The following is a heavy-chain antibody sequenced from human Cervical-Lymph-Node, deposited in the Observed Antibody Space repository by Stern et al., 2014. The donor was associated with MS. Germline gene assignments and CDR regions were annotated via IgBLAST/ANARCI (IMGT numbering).Heavy chain of an antibody. Sequence: VKLVQYGGEVKKPGASVKVSWKASGYSFIRYGISWVRQVHGEGVEWMGWISAYNGNTNYAQKLQGRVTMTTDTSTSTAYMELRSLRSDDTAVYYCARGLLGSENAFDIWGQGTMVTVSS. J-gene: IGHJ3*02. V-gene: IGHV1-18*01. D-gene: IGHD2-15*01. CDR2: ISAYNGNT. CDR1: GYSFIRYG. CDR3: ARGLLGSENAFDI.